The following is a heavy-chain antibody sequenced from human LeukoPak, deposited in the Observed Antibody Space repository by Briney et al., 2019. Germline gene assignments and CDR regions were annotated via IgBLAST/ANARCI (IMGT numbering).Heavy chain of an antibody. CDR3: ARGYCSSTSCHFDY. D-gene: IGHD2-2*01. J-gene: IGHJ4*02. CDR1: GYTFSSYD. Sequence: ASVKVSCKASGYTFSSYDINWVRQATGQGLECMGWMNPNSGNTGYTQKFQGRVTITRNTSISTAYMELSSLRSEDTAVYYCARGYCSSTSCHFDYWGQGTLVTVSS. CDR2: MNPNSGNT. V-gene: IGHV1-8*03.